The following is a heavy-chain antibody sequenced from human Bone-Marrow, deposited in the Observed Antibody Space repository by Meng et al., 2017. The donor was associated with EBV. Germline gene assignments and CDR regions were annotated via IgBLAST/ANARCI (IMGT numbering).Heavy chain of an antibody. V-gene: IGHV3-30*18. CDR3: AKDLSGRFDP. Sequence: EQLVESGGGVVQPGRSLGLSRAASGFIFSGYGFHWVRQAPGKGPEWVAIIPSDASHNKYYADSVKGRFTISRDNSKNTLYLQMNSLKIEDTAVYYCAKDLSGRFDPWGQGTLVTVSS. J-gene: IGHJ5*02. D-gene: IGHD1-14*01. CDR2: IPSDASHNK. CDR1: GFIFSGYG.